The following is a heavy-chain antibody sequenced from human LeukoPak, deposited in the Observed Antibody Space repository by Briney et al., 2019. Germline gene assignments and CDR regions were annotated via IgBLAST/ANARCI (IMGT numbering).Heavy chain of an antibody. J-gene: IGHJ4*02. D-gene: IGHD5-12*01. CDR1: GFTFSSYS. Sequence: GGSLRLSCAASGFTFSSYSMNWVRQAPGKGLEWVSSISSSSSYIYYADSVKGRFTISRDNAKNSLFLQMNSLRAEDTAVYYCGRDAPYIVATSNDYWGQGPLVTVS. V-gene: IGHV3-21*01. CDR3: GRDAPYIVATSNDY. CDR2: ISSSSSYI.